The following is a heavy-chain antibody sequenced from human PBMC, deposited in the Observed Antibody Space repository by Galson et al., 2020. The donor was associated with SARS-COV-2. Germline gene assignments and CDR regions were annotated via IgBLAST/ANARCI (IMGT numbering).Heavy chain of an antibody. CDR2: IRSRANNYAT. CDR3: TTINY. V-gene: IGHV3-73*01. J-gene: IGHJ4*02. CDR1: GFTYSGAV. Sequence: QLGESLKIPCAASGFTYSGAVMHWVRQASGKGLEWVGRIRSRANNYATGYAASVKGRFIISRDDSKKTAYLQMNSLKTEDTAVYYCTTINYWGQGTLVTVSS.